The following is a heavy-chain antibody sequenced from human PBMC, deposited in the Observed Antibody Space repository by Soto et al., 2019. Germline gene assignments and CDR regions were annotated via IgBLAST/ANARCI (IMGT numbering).Heavy chain of an antibody. CDR1: GGSITSSSHF. J-gene: IGHJ5*02. Sequence: PSDTLSLTSAASGGSITSSSHFWGWVRQPPGKGLEWIGTIYFTGNTYYTPSLKSRLTMSIDTSKNEFSLRLNSVTAADTAVYYCAGQTFTIAAASYGRSNWFDPWGPGTLVTVSS. CDR2: IYFTGNT. D-gene: IGHD6-25*01. CDR3: AGQTFTIAAASYGRSNWFDP. V-gene: IGHV4-39*01.